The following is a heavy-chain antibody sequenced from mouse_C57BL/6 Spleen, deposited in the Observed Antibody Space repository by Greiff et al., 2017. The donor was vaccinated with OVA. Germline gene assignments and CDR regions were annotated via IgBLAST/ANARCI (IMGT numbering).Heavy chain of an antibody. CDR2: ISSGGSYT. D-gene: IGHD4-1*01. Sequence: EVQLQESGGDLVKPGGSLKLSCAASGFTFSSYGMSWVRQTPDKRLEWVATISSGGSYTYYPDSVKGRFTISRDNAKNTLYLQMSSLKSEDTAMYYCASELGPWYFDVWGTGTTVTVSS. J-gene: IGHJ1*03. V-gene: IGHV5-6*01. CDR1: GFTFSSYG. CDR3: ASELGPWYFDV.